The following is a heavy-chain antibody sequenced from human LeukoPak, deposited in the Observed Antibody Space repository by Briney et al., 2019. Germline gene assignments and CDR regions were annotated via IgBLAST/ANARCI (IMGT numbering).Heavy chain of an antibody. D-gene: IGHD6-19*01. Sequence: GGSLRLSCAPSGFTFSSYGMHWVRQAPGEGLEWVAFIRYDGSNKYYADSVNGRFTISRDNSKNTLYLQMNSLRPEDTAVYYCAKDRSSGWYYLDYWGQGTLVTVSS. J-gene: IGHJ4*02. CDR1: GFTFSSYG. CDR2: IRYDGSNK. CDR3: AKDRSSGWYYLDY. V-gene: IGHV3-30*02.